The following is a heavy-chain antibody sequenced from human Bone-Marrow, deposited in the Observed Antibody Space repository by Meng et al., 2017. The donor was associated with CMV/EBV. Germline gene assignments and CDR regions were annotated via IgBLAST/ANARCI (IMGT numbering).Heavy chain of an antibody. CDR1: GFTFSSYS. J-gene: IGHJ4*02. D-gene: IGHD3-10*01. V-gene: IGHV3-48*04. Sequence: SLMISCAASGFTFSSYSMNWVRQAPGKGLEWVSYISSSSSTIYYADSVKGRVTISRDNAKSSLYLQMNSLRAEDTAVYYCAKDGSPMAPLGWGQGTLVTVSS. CDR3: AKDGSPMAPLG. CDR2: ISSSSSTI.